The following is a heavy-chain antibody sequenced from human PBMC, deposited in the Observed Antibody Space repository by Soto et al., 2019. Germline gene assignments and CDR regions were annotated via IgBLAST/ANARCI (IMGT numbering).Heavy chain of an antibody. CDR1: GGSFSGYY. CDR3: ARVFWSGYLNY. V-gene: IGHV4-34*01. D-gene: IGHD3-3*01. CDR2: INHSGST. Sequence: PSETLSLTCAVYGGSFSGYYWSWIRQPPGKGLEWIGEINHSGSTNYNPSLKSRVTISVDTSKNQFSLKLSSVTAADTAVYYCARVFWSGYLNYWGQGTLVTVSS. J-gene: IGHJ4*02.